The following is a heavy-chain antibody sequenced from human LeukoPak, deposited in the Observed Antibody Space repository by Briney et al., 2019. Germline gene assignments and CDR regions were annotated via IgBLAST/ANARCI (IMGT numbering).Heavy chain of an antibody. J-gene: IGHJ6*03. V-gene: IGHV4-39*06. Sequence: PSETLSLTCSVSDGSISGTPYFWGWFRQPPGKGPEWIGNIHYTGIVFFSPSLQSRVTIAVDTSKNQYPLKLYSLTAADTAVYFCARVTRYDDSRTCSYMDVWGKGTTVTVSS. CDR1: DGSISGTPYF. D-gene: IGHD4-17*01. CDR3: ARVTRYDDSRTCSYMDV. CDR2: IHYTGIV.